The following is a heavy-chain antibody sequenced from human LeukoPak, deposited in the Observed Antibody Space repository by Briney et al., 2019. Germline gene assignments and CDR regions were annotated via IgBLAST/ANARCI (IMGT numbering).Heavy chain of an antibody. CDR1: GGTFNHFG. CDR3: ARDSGRPPTSFDY. V-gene: IGHV1-69*04. CDR2: IIPILDLT. D-gene: IGHD1-1*01. Sequence: SVKVSCKASGGTFNHFGINWVRQAPGQGLEWMGRIIPILDLTKYAPRIQDRVTITADKSTSTAYMELNSLRSEDTAVYFCARDSGRPPTSFDYWGQGTLVTVSS. J-gene: IGHJ4*02.